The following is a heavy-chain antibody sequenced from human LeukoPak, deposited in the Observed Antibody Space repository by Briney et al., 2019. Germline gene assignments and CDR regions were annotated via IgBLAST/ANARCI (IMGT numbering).Heavy chain of an antibody. CDR2: IYHSGST. Sequence: SETLSLTCAVSGGSISSSNWWSWVRQPPGKGLEWIGEIYHSGSTNYNPSLKSRVTISVDKSKNQFSLKLSSVTAANTAVYYCARSIYYGSMHYGMDVWGQGTTVTVSS. J-gene: IGHJ6*02. D-gene: IGHD3-10*01. CDR1: GGSISSSNW. CDR3: ARSIYYGSMHYGMDV. V-gene: IGHV4-4*02.